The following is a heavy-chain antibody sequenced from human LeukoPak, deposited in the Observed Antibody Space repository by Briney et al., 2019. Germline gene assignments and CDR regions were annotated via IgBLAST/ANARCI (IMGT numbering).Heavy chain of an antibody. D-gene: IGHD5-12*01. CDR1: GGSISSSSYY. Sequence: SETLSLTCTVSGGSISSSSYYWGWIRQPPGKGLEWIGSIYYSGSTYYNPSLKSRVTMSVDTSKNQFSLKLSSVTAADTAVYYCARPASGGYDFYFDYWGQGTLVTVSS. CDR2: IYYSGST. CDR3: ARPASGGYDFYFDY. V-gene: IGHV4-39*01. J-gene: IGHJ4*02.